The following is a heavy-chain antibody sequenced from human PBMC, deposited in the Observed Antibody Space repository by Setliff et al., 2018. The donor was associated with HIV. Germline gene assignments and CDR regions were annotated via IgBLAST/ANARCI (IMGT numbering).Heavy chain of an antibody. CDR3: ARGDPLRFLDY. CDR2: MHHSGSN. V-gene: IGHV4-4*02. D-gene: IGHD3-10*01. J-gene: IGHJ4*02. Sequence: SETLSLTCAVSGGSISSNHWWSWVRQPPGKGLEWIGEMHHSGSNNYTPSLTSRVIISVDKSNNLFFLNLTSVTAADTAVYYCARGDPLRFLDYWGQGSLVTVSS. CDR1: GGSISSNHW.